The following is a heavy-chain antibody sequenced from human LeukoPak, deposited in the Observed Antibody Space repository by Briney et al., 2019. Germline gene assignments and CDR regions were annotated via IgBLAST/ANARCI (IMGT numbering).Heavy chain of an antibody. CDR2: ISYDGSNK. Sequence: GGSLRLSCAVTGLTFSDYGMNWVRQAPGKGLEWVAVISYDGSNKYYADSVKGRFTISRDNAKNSLYLQMNSLRAEDTAVYYCARKFRFSSSWDFDYWGQGTLVTVSS. CDR3: ARKFRFSSSWDFDY. D-gene: IGHD6-6*01. CDR1: GLTFSDYG. V-gene: IGHV3-30*03. J-gene: IGHJ4*02.